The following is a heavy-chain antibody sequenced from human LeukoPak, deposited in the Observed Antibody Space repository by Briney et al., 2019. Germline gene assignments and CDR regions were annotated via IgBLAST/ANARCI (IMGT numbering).Heavy chain of an antibody. Sequence: SETLSLTCTVSGGSISSCYWSWIRQPPGKGLEWIGYIYYSGSTNYNPSLKSRVTISVDTSKNQFSLELSSVTAADTAVYYCARLYYDFWSGYPGDYYYGMDVWGQGTTVTVSS. J-gene: IGHJ6*02. V-gene: IGHV4-59*01. CDR2: IYYSGST. D-gene: IGHD3-3*01. CDR3: ARLYYDFWSGYPGDYYYGMDV. CDR1: GGSISSCY.